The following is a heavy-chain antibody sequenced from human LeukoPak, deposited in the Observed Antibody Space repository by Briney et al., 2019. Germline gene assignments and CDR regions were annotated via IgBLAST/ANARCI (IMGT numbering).Heavy chain of an antibody. D-gene: IGHD2-8*01. CDR3: VKDGLMRFFDY. CDR1: AFIFSSYD. J-gene: IGHJ4*02. V-gene: IGHV3-30*18. CDR2: ISHDGTNK. Sequence: PGRSLRLSCAASAFIFSSYDMHWVRQAPGKGLEWVALISHDGTNKQYADSVKGRFTISRDNSKSTLYLQMNSLRAEDTAVYYCVKDGLMRFFDYWGQGTLVTVSS.